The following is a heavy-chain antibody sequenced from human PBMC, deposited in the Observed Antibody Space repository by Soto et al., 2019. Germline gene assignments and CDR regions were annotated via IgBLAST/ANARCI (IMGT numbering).Heavy chain of an antibody. CDR2: INPNSGGT. V-gene: IGHV1-2*02. Sequence: ASVKVSCKASGYTFTDYYMHWVRQAPGQGLEWMGWINPNSGGTNYAQKFQGRVTMTRDTSISTAYMELSRLRSDDTAVYYCARDQSPSSGWPGMDVWGQGTTVTVSS. CDR1: GYTFTDYY. J-gene: IGHJ6*02. CDR3: ARDQSPSSGWPGMDV. D-gene: IGHD6-19*01.